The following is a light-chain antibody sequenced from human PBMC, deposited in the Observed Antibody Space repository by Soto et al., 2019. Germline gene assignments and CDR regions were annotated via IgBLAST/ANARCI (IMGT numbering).Light chain of an antibody. Sequence: DIQMTQSPSSLSASVGDRVTITCRASQSISSYLNWYQQKPGKAPKLLIYAASTLQSGVPSRFSGSGSGTEFTLTISSLQPEDFATYYCQQNYSNSRTFGQGTKVDIK. V-gene: IGKV1-39*01. J-gene: IGKJ1*01. CDR1: QSISSY. CDR2: AAS. CDR3: QQNYSNSRT.